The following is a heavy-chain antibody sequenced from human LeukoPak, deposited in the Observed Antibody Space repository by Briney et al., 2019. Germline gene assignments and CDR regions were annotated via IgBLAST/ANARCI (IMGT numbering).Heavy chain of an antibody. D-gene: IGHD6-13*01. J-gene: IGHJ4*02. Sequence: ASAKVSCKASGYTFTSYDINWVRQATGQGLEWMGWMNPNSGNTGYAQKFQGRVTITRNTSISTAYMELSSLRSGDTAVYYCARAAAPPHSFDYWGQGTLVTVSS. V-gene: IGHV1-8*03. CDR2: MNPNSGNT. CDR3: ARAAAPPHSFDY. CDR1: GYTFTSYD.